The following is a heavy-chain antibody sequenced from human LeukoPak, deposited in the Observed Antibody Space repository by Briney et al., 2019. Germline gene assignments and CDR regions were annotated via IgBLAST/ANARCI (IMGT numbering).Heavy chain of an antibody. CDR3: ARHPIVVVPAASHSYYYYYMDV. V-gene: IGHV5-51*01. CDR1: GYSFTNYW. J-gene: IGHJ6*03. D-gene: IGHD2-2*01. CDR2: IYPGDSDT. Sequence: GESLKISCQGSGYSFTNYWIGWVRQMPGKGLEWMGIIYPGDSDTRYSPSFQGQVTISADKSISTAYLQWSSLKASDTAMYYCARHPIVVVPAASHSYYYYYMDVWGKGTTVTVSS.